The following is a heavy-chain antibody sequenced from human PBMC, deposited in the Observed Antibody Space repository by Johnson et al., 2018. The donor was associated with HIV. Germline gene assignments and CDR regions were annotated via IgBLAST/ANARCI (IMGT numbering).Heavy chain of an antibody. V-gene: IGHV3-66*01. CDR1: GFTFSNYA. Sequence: EVQLVESGGGLVQPGGSLRLSCAASGFTFSNYAMSWVRQAPGKGLEWVSVIYSGGSTYYADSVKGRFTISRDNSKNTLYLQMNSLRTEDTAVYYCANLGDYGGNNGFDIWGQGTMVTVSS. J-gene: IGHJ3*02. D-gene: IGHD4-23*01. CDR3: ANLGDYGGNNGFDI. CDR2: IYSGGST.